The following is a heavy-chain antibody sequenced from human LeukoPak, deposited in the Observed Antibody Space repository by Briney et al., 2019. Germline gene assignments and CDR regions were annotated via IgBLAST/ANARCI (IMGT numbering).Heavy chain of an antibody. V-gene: IGHV5-51*01. D-gene: IGHD1-1*01. J-gene: IGHJ3*02. CDR2: IYPGDSDT. CDR1: GYRFTDYW. Sequence: GESLKLSCKGSGYRFTDYWIAWVRQMPGKGLEWMGIIYPGDSDTRYSPSFQGQVTISADKSISTAYLQWSSLKASDTAMYYCTTQLAFDAFDIWGQGTVVTVSS. CDR3: TTQLAFDAFDI.